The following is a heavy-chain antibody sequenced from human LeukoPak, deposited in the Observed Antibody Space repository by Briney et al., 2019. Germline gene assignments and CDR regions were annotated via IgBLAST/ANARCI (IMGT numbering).Heavy chain of an antibody. CDR3: AQDRSPQQLEGDLMDV. D-gene: IGHD6-13*01. CDR2: ISGSDSTT. CDR1: GFTLKSYA. V-gene: IGHV3-23*01. Sequence: PGGSLRLSCAASGFTLKSYAMSWVGQVPGKGLEWVSGISGSDSTTYYADSVKGRFTVSRDNSKNTLYLQMNGLRVEDTAVYYCAQDRSPQQLEGDLMDVWDKGTTVTVSS. J-gene: IGHJ6*03.